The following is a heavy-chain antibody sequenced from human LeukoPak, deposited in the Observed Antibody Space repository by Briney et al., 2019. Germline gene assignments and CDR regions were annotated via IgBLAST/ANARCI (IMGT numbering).Heavy chain of an antibody. Sequence: GRSLRLSCAASGFTFSSYGMHWVRQAPGKGLEWVAVISYDGSNKYYADSVKGRFTISRDNSKNTLYLQMNSLRAEDTAVYYCAKDCTVVAATPSYYYYGMDVWGKGTTVTVSS. V-gene: IGHV3-30*18. CDR3: AKDCTVVAATPSYYYYGMDV. J-gene: IGHJ6*04. D-gene: IGHD2-15*01. CDR2: ISYDGSNK. CDR1: GFTFSSYG.